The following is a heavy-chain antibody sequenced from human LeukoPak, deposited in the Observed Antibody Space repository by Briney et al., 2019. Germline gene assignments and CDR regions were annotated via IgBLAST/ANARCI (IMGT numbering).Heavy chain of an antibody. CDR3: ARDLYYDILTGYYEPPYYYYGMDV. D-gene: IGHD3-9*01. CDR2: ISGSGGST. J-gene: IGHJ6*02. CDR1: GFTFSSYA. Sequence: GGSLRLSCAASGFTFSSYAMSWVRQAPGKGLEWVSAISGSGGSTYYADSVKGRFTISRDNSKNTLYLQMNSLRAEDTAVYYCARDLYYDILTGYYEPPYYYYGMDVWGQGTTVTVSS. V-gene: IGHV3-23*01.